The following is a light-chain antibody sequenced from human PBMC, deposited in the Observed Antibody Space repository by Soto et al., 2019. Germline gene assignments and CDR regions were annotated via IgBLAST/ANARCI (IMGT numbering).Light chain of an antibody. V-gene: IGLV1-44*01. J-gene: IGLJ2*01. Sequence: QYVLTQPSSASGTPGQSVNISCSGTSSNIGSHTVNWYQQIPGKAPQLFIFRTNERPSGVPDRFSGSKSVTSASLAISGLHSDDEADYYCAAWDDRLNAVVFGGGTKVTVL. CDR1: SSNIGSHT. CDR2: RTN. CDR3: AAWDDRLNAVV.